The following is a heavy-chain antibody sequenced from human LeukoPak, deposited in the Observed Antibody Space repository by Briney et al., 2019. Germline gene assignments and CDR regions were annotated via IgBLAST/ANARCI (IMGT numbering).Heavy chain of an antibody. CDR3: ASGSYSYLDY. J-gene: IGHJ4*02. D-gene: IGHD1-26*01. CDR2: FDPEDGET. V-gene: IGHV1-24*01. Sequence: ASVKVSCKASGYTFTSYYMHWVRQAPGKGLEWMGGFDPEDGETIYAQKFQGRVTMTEDTSTDTAYMELSSLRSEDTAVYYCASGSYSYLDYWGQGTLVTVSS. CDR1: GYTFTSYY.